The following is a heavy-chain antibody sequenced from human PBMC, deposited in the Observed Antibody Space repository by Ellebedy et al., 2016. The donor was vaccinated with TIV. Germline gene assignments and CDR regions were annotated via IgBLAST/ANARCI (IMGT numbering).Heavy chain of an antibody. CDR1: GYSFSIHG. CDR2: ISALNGNI. V-gene: IGHV1-18*04. Sequence: AASVKVSCKASGYSFSIHGVSWVRQAPGQGLEWMGWISALNGNIPYAPSLQGRVTLTLDPSTSTAYMDLRSLRSDDTAVYYCARGPGFCSSSSCYGESGFDYWGRGTLVTVSS. J-gene: IGHJ4*02. D-gene: IGHD2-2*01. CDR3: ARGPGFCSSSSCYGESGFDY.